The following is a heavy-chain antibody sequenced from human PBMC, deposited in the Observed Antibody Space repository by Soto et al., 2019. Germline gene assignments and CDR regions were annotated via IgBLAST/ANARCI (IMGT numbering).Heavy chain of an antibody. CDR1: GYSISSGYY. CDR3: ARDVYDFWSGNYGMDV. V-gene: IGHV4-38-2*02. Sequence: PSETLSLTCAVSGYSISSGYYWGWIRQPPGKGLEWIGSIYHSGSTYYNPSLKSRVTISVDTSKNQFSLKLSSVTAADTAVYYCARDVYDFWSGNYGMDVWGQGTTVTVSS. J-gene: IGHJ6*02. CDR2: IYHSGST. D-gene: IGHD3-3*01.